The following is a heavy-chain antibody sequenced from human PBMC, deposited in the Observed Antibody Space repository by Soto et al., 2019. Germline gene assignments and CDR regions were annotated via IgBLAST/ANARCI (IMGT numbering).Heavy chain of an antibody. Sequence: EVQLVESGGGLVQPGRSLRLSCAASGFTFDDYAMHWVRQAPGKGLEWVSGISWNSGSIGYADSVKGRLTISRDNAKNSLYLQMNSLRAEDTALYYCAKERGGMDVWGQGTTVTVSS. CDR3: AKERGGMDV. V-gene: IGHV3-9*01. CDR1: GFTFDDYA. CDR2: ISWNSGSI. J-gene: IGHJ6*02.